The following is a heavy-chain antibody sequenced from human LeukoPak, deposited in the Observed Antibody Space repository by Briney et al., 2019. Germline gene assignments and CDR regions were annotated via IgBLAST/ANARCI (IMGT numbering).Heavy chain of an antibody. CDR2: IYYSGST. Sequence: SDTLSLTCTVSGGSISSSSYYWGWIRQPPGKGLEWIGSIYYSGSTYYNPSLKSRVTISVDTSKNQFSLKLSPVTAADTAVYYCARHAKDFWSGYYFDYWGQGTLVTVSS. D-gene: IGHD3-3*01. V-gene: IGHV4-39*01. CDR1: GGSISSSSYY. J-gene: IGHJ4*02. CDR3: ARHAKDFWSGYYFDY.